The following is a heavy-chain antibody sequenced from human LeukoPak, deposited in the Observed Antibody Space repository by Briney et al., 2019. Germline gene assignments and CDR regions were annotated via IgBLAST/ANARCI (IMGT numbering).Heavy chain of an antibody. CDR1: GGSISSYY. D-gene: IGHD1-26*01. Sequence: SETLSLTCTVSGGSISSYYWSWTRQPPGKGLEWIGYIYYSGSTNYNPSLKSRVTISVDTSKNQFSLKLSSVTAADTAVYYCARGFHSGSYYPFDYWGQGTLVTVSS. CDR2: IYYSGST. CDR3: ARGFHSGSYYPFDY. J-gene: IGHJ4*02. V-gene: IGHV4-59*01.